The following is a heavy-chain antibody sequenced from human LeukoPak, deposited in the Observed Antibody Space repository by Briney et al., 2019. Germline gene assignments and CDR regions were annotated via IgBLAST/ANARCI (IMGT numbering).Heavy chain of an antibody. D-gene: IGHD3-22*01. J-gene: IGHJ4*02. CDR1: GFTFSSYG. Sequence: GGSLRLSCAASGFTFSSYGMHWVRQAPGKGLEWVAFIRYDGSNKYYADSVKGRFTISRDNSKNTLYLQMNSLRAEDTAVYYCAKDQQVKATYYYDSSGYLGYDYWGQGTLVAVSS. V-gene: IGHV3-30*02. CDR2: IRYDGSNK. CDR3: AKDQQVKATYYYDSSGYLGYDY.